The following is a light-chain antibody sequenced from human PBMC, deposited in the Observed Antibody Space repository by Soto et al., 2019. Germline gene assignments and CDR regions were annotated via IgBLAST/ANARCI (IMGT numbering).Light chain of an antibody. CDR2: HAS. CDR3: LQHNAYQPT. CDR1: QSIDRW. V-gene: IGKV1-5*01. Sequence: DIQMTQSPSTLPASVGDRVTITCRASQSIDRWLAWYQQRPGKAPKILIYHASSLETGVPSRFSGSGSGTEFTLTISSLQHDDFETYYCLQHNAYQPTFGGGTKVDIK. J-gene: IGKJ4*01.